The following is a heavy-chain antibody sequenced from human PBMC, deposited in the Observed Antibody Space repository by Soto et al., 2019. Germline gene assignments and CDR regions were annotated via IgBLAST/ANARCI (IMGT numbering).Heavy chain of an antibody. CDR2: IDSSSKTI. J-gene: IGHJ4*02. CDR3: ARGGVATIFGDS. Sequence: EVQLVESGGGLVQPGGSLRVSCAASGFTFSRYSMNWVRQAPGKGLEWLSYIDSSSKTIYYADSVKGRFIISRDNAKSSLYLQMNSLRDEDTAVYHCARGGVATIFGDSWGQGTLVTVSS. CDR1: GFTFSRYS. V-gene: IGHV3-48*02. D-gene: IGHD5-12*01.